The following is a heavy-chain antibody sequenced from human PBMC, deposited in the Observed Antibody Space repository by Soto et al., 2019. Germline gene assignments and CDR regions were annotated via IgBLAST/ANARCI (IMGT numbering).Heavy chain of an antibody. D-gene: IGHD4-17*01. CDR1: GGTFGTSA. J-gene: IGHJ6*02. Sequence: QVQLVQSGAEVKKPGSSVNVSCKASGGTFGTSAINWVRQAPGQGLEWMGAFIPLSSSTNYAQKFQARVTITVDESTATAYMELSSLTSEDTAVYYCAREGDYNFDYYSGMDVWGQGTTVIVSS. V-gene: IGHV1-69*01. CDR3: AREGDYNFDYYSGMDV. CDR2: FIPLSSST.